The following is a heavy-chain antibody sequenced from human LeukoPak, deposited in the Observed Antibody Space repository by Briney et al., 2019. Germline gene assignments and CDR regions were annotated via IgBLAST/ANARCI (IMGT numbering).Heavy chain of an antibody. CDR2: INHSGST. D-gene: IGHD3-9*01. CDR3: ARGHYDILTGYYPYVWKYYFDY. CDR1: GGSFSGYY. V-gene: IGHV4-34*01. Sequence: SETLSLTCAVYGGSFSGYYWSWIRQPPGKGLEWIGEINHSGSTNYNPSLKSRVTISVDTSKNQFSLKLSSVTAADTAVYCCARGHYDILTGYYPYVWKYYFDYWGQGTPVTVSS. J-gene: IGHJ4*02.